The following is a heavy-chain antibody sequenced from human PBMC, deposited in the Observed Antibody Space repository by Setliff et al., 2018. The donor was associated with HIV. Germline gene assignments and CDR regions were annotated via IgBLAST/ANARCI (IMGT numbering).Heavy chain of an antibody. J-gene: IGHJ5*02. D-gene: IGHD3-3*01. Sequence: PSETLSLTCTVSGGSISSGSYYWSWIRQPPGKGLEWIGSIYYSGSTYYNPSLKSRVTISVDTSKNQFSLKLSSVTAADTAVYYCARQYDFWSGYNGFDPWGQGTLVTVSS. CDR2: IYYSGST. CDR1: GGSISSGSYY. V-gene: IGHV4-39*01. CDR3: ARQYDFWSGYNGFDP.